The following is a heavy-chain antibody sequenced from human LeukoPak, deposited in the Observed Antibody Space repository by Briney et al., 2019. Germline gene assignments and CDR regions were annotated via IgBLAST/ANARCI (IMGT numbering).Heavy chain of an antibody. CDR3: AKDREGYPGYYYYYYMDV. D-gene: IGHD5-18*01. V-gene: IGHV4-39*02. CDR1: GGSISSSSYY. CDR2: IYYSGST. J-gene: IGHJ6*03. Sequence: SETLSLTCTVSGGSISSSSYYWGWIRQPPGKGLEWIGSIYYSGSTYYNPSLKSRVTISVDTSKNQFSLKLSSVTAADTAVYYCAKDREGYPGYYYYYYMDVWGKGTTVTVSS.